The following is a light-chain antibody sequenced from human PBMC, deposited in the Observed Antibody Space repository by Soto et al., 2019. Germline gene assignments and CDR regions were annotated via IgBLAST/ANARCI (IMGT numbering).Light chain of an antibody. J-gene: IGLJ1*01. Sequence: QSALAQPSSVSASPGQSISISCTGTSDDIDAYDYVSWYQQHPGKAPKLILYAVSNRPSGVSTRFSGSKSGNTASLTISGVQADDEADYYCSSYRSSDTLEVFGTGTKVTVL. V-gene: IGLV2-14*01. CDR2: AVS. CDR3: SSYRSSDTLEV. CDR1: SDDIDAYDY.